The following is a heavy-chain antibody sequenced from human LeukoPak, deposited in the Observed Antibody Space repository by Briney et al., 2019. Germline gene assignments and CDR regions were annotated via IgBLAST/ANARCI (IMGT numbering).Heavy chain of an antibody. V-gene: IGHV1-46*01. CDR3: AREDVVLVDAVRYYYYGMDV. CDR1: GYNFISYY. J-gene: IGHJ6*02. Sequence: ASVKVSCKASGYNFISYYMHWVRQAPGQGLEWMGIINPSGGSTSYAQKFQDRVSMTRDTSTSTVYMELRSLKSEDTAVYYCAREDVVLVDAVRYYYYGMDVWGQGTTVTVSS. CDR2: INPSGGST. D-gene: IGHD2-8*01.